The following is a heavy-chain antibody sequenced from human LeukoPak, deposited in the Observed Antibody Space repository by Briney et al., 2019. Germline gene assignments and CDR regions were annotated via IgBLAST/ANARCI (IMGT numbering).Heavy chain of an antibody. J-gene: IGHJ4*02. V-gene: IGHV6-1*01. Sequence: SQTLSLTCAISGDSVSSNSAAWNWIRQSPSRGLEWLGRTYYRSKWYNDYAVSVKSRITINPDTSKNQFSLQLNSVTSEDTAVYYCARAFAVRGVIRGYYFDYWGQGTLVTVSS. CDR2: TYYRSKWYN. CDR1: GDSVSSNSAA. D-gene: IGHD3-10*01. CDR3: ARAFAVRGVIRGYYFDY.